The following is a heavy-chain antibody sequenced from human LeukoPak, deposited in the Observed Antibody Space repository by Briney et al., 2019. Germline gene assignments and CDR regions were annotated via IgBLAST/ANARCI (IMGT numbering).Heavy chain of an antibody. CDR1: GYTFTSYG. Sequence: GASVKVSCKASGYTFTSYGISWVRQAPGQGLEWMGWISAYNGNTNYAQKLQGRVTMTADTSTRTAYMELRSLRSDDTAVYYCARGWIEMPTVYFDYWGQGTLVSVFS. V-gene: IGHV1-18*01. CDR2: ISAYNGNT. D-gene: IGHD5-24*01. CDR3: ARGWIEMPTVYFDY. J-gene: IGHJ4*02.